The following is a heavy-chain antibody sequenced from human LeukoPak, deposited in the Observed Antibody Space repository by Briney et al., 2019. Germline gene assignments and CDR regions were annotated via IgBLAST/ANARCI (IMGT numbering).Heavy chain of an antibody. V-gene: IGHV3-23*01. CDR2: ISGSGGST. Sequence: GGSLRLSCAASGFTFSSYAMSWVRQAPGKGLEWVSAISGSGGSTYYADSVKGRFTISRDNSKNTLYLQMNSLRAEDTAVYYCAKGLGYCTNGVCYPDPNDAFDIWGQGTMVTVSS. CDR1: GFTFSSYA. CDR3: AKGLGYCTNGVCYPDPNDAFDI. J-gene: IGHJ3*02. D-gene: IGHD2-8*01.